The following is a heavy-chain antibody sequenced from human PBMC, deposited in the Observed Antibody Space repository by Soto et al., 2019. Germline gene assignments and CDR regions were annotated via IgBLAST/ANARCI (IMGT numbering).Heavy chain of an antibody. Sequence: QVQLQESGPGLVKPSQTLSLTCTVSGGSISSGGYYWSWIRQHPGKGLEWIGYIYYSGSTYYNPSLKSRDTISVDTSKNQFSLKLSSVTAADTAVYYCARASHDYYDSSGYTSEIDYWGQGTLVTVSS. CDR1: GGSISSGGYY. J-gene: IGHJ4*02. CDR2: IYYSGST. D-gene: IGHD3-22*01. CDR3: ARASHDYYDSSGYTSEIDY. V-gene: IGHV4-31*03.